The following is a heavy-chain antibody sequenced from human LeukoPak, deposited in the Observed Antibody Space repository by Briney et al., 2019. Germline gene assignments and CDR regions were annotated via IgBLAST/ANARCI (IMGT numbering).Heavy chain of an antibody. Sequence: ASVKVSCKASGYTFTSYYMHWVRQAPGQGLEWMGIINPSGGSTSYAQKFQERVTITRDMSTSTAYMELSSLRSEDTAVYYCAAERGDTMIEDWGQGTLVTVSS. CDR1: GYTFTSYY. CDR2: INPSGGST. J-gene: IGHJ4*02. CDR3: AAERGDTMIED. D-gene: IGHD3-22*01. V-gene: IGHV1-46*01.